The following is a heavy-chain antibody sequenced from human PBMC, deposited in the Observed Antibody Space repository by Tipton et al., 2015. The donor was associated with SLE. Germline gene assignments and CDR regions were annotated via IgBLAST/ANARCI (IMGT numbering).Heavy chain of an antibody. CDR2: IYYSGST. D-gene: IGHD3-16*01. CDR1: GYSISSSNW. Sequence: LRLSCAVSGYSISSSNWWGWIRQPPGKGLEWIGYIYYSGSTYYNPSLKSRVTISVDTSKYQFSLKLSSMTAVDTAVYYCARKWGSCAFGITGPGTLFSVSS. CDR3: ARKWGSCAFGI. J-gene: IGHJ3*02. V-gene: IGHV4-28*01.